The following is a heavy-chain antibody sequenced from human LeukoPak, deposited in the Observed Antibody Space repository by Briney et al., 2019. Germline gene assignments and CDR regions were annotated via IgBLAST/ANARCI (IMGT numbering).Heavy chain of an antibody. CDR2: ISSSSSYI. J-gene: IGHJ4*01. Sequence: GGSLRLSCAASGSTFSSYSMNWVRQAPGKGLEWVSSISSSSSYIYYADSVKGRFTIPRDNAKDSLYLQMNSLRAEDTAVYYCARDEGTSGYDLLDYWGQGTLVTVSS. V-gene: IGHV3-21*01. CDR1: GSTFSSYS. D-gene: IGHD5-12*01. CDR3: ARDEGTSGYDLLDY.